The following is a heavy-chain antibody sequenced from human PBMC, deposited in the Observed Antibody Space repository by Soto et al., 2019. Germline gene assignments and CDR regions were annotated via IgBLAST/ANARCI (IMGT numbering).Heavy chain of an antibody. CDR3: ARALLAASGTCIQHHYYYYYGMDV. J-gene: IGHJ6*02. CDR1: VYGFTRYG. Sequence: RSSVKVSCKASVYGFTRYGISWLRQAPGQGLEGMGWISAYNGNTNYAQKLQGRVTMTTDTSTSTAYMELRSLRSDDTAVYYCARALLAASGTCIQHHYYYYYGMDVWGQGTTVTVSS. D-gene: IGHD6-13*01. V-gene: IGHV1-18*01. CDR2: ISAYNGNT.